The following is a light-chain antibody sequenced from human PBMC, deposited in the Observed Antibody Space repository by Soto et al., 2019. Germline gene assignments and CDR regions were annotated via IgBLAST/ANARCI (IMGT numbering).Light chain of an antibody. J-gene: IGKJ1*01. CDR1: QSVSSY. V-gene: IGKV3-11*01. CDR2: EAS. CDR3: QQYNNWPRT. Sequence: EIVLTQSPATLSLSPGERATLSCRASQSVSSYLAWYQQKPGQAPRLLMYEASNRATGIPARFSGGGSGTDFTLTISSLEPEDFAVYYCQQYNNWPRTFGQGTKVDIK.